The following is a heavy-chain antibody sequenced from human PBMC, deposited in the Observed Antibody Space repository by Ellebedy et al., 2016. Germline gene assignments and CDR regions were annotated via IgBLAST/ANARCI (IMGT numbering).Heavy chain of an antibody. CDR2: IIPIFGTA. D-gene: IGHD4-17*01. J-gene: IGHJ4*02. CDR1: AGTFSSYA. Sequence: SVKVSCXASAGTFSSYAISWVRQAPGQGLEWLGGIIPIFGTANYAQKFQGRVTITADESTSTAYMGLRSLRSEDTAVYFSAGGGGRGYGDYLGFDYWGQGTLVTVSS. CDR3: AGGGGRGYGDYLGFDY. V-gene: IGHV1-69*13.